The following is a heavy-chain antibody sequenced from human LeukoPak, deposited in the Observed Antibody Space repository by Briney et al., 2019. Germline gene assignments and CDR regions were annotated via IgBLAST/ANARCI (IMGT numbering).Heavy chain of an antibody. J-gene: IGHJ6*02. D-gene: IGHD1-26*01. V-gene: IGHV3-74*01. CDR2: INSDGSTT. Sequence: GRSLRPSCAASGFTFSSHWMHWVRQAPGKGLVWVSRINSDGSTTTYADSVKGRFTISRDNAKNSLYLQMNSLRAEDTAVYYCARYSGSYHSLNYYYGMDVWGQGTTVTVSS. CDR1: GFTFSSHW. CDR3: ARYSGSYHSLNYYYGMDV.